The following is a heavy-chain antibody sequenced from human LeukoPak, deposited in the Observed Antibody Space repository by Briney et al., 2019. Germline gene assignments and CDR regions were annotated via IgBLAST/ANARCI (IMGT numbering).Heavy chain of an antibody. D-gene: IGHD3-22*01. CDR1: GFTVSSNY. CDR2: IYSGGST. V-gene: IGHV3-53*01. Sequence: GGSLRLSCAASGFTVSSNYMSWVRQAPGKGLEGVSVIYSGGSTYYADSVKGRFTISRDNSKNTLYLQMNSLRAEDTAVYYCARITYYYDSSGYYYAYDAFDIWGQGTMVTVSS. CDR3: ARITYYYDSSGYYYAYDAFDI. J-gene: IGHJ3*02.